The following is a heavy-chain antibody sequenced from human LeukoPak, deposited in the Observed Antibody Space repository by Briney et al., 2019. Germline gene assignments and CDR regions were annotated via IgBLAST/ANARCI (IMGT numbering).Heavy chain of an antibody. V-gene: IGHV4-4*07. D-gene: IGHD3-16*02. Sequence: SETLSLTCTVSGGSISSYYWSWIRQPAGKGLEWIGRIYTSGSTNYNPSPKSRVTMSVDTSKNQFSLKLSSVTAADTAVYDCARDVSGYYDYIWGSYRFYFDYWGQGTLVTVSS. CDR2: IYTSGST. J-gene: IGHJ4*02. CDR3: ARDVSGYYDYIWGSYRFYFDY. CDR1: GGSISSYY.